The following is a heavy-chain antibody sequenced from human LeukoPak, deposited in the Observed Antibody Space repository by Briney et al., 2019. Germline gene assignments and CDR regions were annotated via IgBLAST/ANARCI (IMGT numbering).Heavy chain of an antibody. CDR3: ARSGGSGWYDY. Sequence: SGGSLRLSCAASGFTVSSNYMSWVRQAPGEGLEWVSVIYSGGSTYYADSVKGRFTISRDNSKNTLYLQMNSLRAEDTAVYYCARSGGSGWYDYWGQGTLVTVSS. V-gene: IGHV3-53*01. J-gene: IGHJ4*02. D-gene: IGHD6-19*01. CDR1: GFTVSSNY. CDR2: IYSGGST.